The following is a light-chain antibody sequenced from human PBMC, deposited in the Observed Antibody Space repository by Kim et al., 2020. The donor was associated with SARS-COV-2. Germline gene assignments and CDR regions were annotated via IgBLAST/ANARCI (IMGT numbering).Light chain of an antibody. CDR1: SSNIGSNY. CDR3: AAWDDSLSGWV. Sequence: ELTQPPSASGTPGQRVTISCSGSSSNIGSNYVYWYQQLPGTAPTHLIYRNNQRPSGVPDRFSGSKSGTSASLAISGLRSEDEADYYCAAWDDSLSGWVFGGGTQLTV. J-gene: IGLJ3*02. V-gene: IGLV1-47*01. CDR2: RNN.